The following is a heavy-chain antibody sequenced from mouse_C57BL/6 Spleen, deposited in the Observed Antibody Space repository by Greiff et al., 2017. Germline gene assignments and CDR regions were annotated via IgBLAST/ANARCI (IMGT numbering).Heavy chain of an antibody. D-gene: IGHD1-1*02. CDR1: GYTFTNYW. CDR3: ARLGGGYAYFDY. J-gene: IGHJ2*01. Sequence: VQLQQSGAELVRPGTSVKMSCKASGYTFTNYWIGWAKQRPGHGLEWIGAIYPGGGYTNYNEKFKGKATLTADTSSSTAYVQISSLTSADSAIDYCARLGGGYAYFDYWGQGTTLTVSS. CDR2: IYPGGGYT. V-gene: IGHV1-63*01.